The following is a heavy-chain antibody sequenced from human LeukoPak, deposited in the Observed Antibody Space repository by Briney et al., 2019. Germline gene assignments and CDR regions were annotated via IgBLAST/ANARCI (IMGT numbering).Heavy chain of an antibody. V-gene: IGHV1-8*01. CDR3: ARKRGSGSNDY. Sequence: ASVKVTCTASGGTFSSYGISWVRQAPGQGLEWMGWMNPNSGNTGYAQKFQGRVTMTRNTSISTAYMELSSLRSEDTAVYYCARKRGSGSNDYWGQGTLVTVS. CDR2: MNPNSGNT. J-gene: IGHJ4*02. D-gene: IGHD3-10*01. CDR1: GGTFSSYG.